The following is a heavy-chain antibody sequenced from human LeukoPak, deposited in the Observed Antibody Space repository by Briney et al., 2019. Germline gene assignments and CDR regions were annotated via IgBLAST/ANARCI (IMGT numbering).Heavy chain of an antibody. CDR3: AKNPHVLLWFGELSY. Sequence: GGSLRLSCAASGFTFGDSAMSWVRQAPGKGLEWVSAISGSGGSTYYADSVKGRFTISRDNSKNTLYLQMNSLRAEDTAVYYCAKNPHVLLWFGELSYWGQGTLVTVSS. J-gene: IGHJ4*02. D-gene: IGHD3-10*01. V-gene: IGHV3-23*01. CDR2: ISGSGGST. CDR1: GFTFGDSA.